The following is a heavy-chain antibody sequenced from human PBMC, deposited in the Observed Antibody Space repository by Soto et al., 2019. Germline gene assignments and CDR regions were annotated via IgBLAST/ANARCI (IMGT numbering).Heavy chain of an antibody. Sequence: PSEILSLTCAVYGGSFSGYYWSWIRQPPGKGLEWIGEINHSGSTNYNPSLKSRVTISVDTSKNQFSLKLSSVTAADTAVYYCARRWSEGYYDSSGYHQPMVFDYWGQGTLVTVSS. CDR3: ARRWSEGYYDSSGYHQPMVFDY. CDR2: INHSGST. V-gene: IGHV4-34*01. D-gene: IGHD3-22*01. J-gene: IGHJ4*02. CDR1: GGSFSGYY.